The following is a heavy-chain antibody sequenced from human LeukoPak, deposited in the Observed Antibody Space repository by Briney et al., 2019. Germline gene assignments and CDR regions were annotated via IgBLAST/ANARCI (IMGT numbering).Heavy chain of an antibody. D-gene: IGHD3-22*01. J-gene: IGHJ4*02. CDR3: ACSYYYDSSGPDY. Sequence: SETLSLTCTVSGGSISSYYWSWIRQSPGKGLERIGYIYYSGSTNYNPSLKSRVTISVDTSKNQFSLKLSSVTAADTAVYYCACSYYYDSSGPDYWGQGTLVTVSS. V-gene: IGHV4-59*01. CDR1: GGSISSYY. CDR2: IYYSGST.